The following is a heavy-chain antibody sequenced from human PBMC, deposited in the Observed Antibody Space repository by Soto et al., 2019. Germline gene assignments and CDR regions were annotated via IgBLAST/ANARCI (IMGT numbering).Heavy chain of an antibody. J-gene: IGHJ6*02. Sequence: ASVKVSCKASGYTFTSYAMHWVRQAPGQRLEWMGWTNAGNGNTKYSQKLKGRVTITRDTSASTAYMEPSSLRSEDTAVYYCARTTIFGGYYSQGMDVWGQGTTV. V-gene: IGHV1-3*01. CDR2: TNAGNGNT. CDR1: GYTFTSYA. D-gene: IGHD3-3*01. CDR3: ARTTIFGGYYSQGMDV.